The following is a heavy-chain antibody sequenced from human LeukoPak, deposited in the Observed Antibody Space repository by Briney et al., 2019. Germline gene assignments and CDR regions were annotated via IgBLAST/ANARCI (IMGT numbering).Heavy chain of an antibody. D-gene: IGHD6-19*01. CDR3: ARVAQKLERIVVAGTSEWRANWFFDL. CDR1: GGSFSGYY. V-gene: IGHV4-34*01. Sequence: SETLSLTCAVYGGSFSGYYWSWIRQPPGKGLEWIGELNHSGSTNYNPSLQSRGTMSVDTSKHQFSVKLTSVTAADTAVYYCARVAQKLERIVVAGTSEWRANWFFDLWGRGTLVTVSS. CDR2: LNHSGST. J-gene: IGHJ2*01.